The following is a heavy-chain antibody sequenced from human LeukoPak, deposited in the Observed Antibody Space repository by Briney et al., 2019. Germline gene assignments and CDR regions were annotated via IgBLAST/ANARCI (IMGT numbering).Heavy chain of an antibody. CDR1: GGTFSSYA. J-gene: IGHJ6*02. D-gene: IGHD3-10*01. V-gene: IGHV1-69*13. CDR2: IIPIFGTA. CDR3: ARVALWFGAATRDYYYGMDV. Sequence: SVKVSCKASGGTFSSYAISWVRQAPGQGLEWMGGIIPIFGTANYAQKFQGRVTITAHESTSTAYMELSSLRSEDSAVYYCARVALWFGAATRDYYYGMDVWGQGTTVTVSS.